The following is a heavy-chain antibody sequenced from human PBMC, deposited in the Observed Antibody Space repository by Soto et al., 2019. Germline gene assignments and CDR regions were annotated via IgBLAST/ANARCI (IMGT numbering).Heavy chain of an antibody. D-gene: IGHD2-15*01. Sequence: EVQLVQSGGGLVQPGGSLKLSCAASGFTFSGSTVHWVRQASGEGLQWVGRIRSKANDYATTYIASVEGGFTISRDDSRNTAYLQMSDLKAEDTAVYYCTGGYCTCGTCYSGYFQLWGQGALVTV. J-gene: IGHJ1*01. CDR1: GFTFSGST. CDR3: TGGYCTCGTCYSGYFQL. V-gene: IGHV3-73*02. CDR2: IRSKANDYAT.